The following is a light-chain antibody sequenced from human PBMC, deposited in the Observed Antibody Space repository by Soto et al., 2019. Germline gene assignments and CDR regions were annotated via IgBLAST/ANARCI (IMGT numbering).Light chain of an antibody. CDR3: QQYGSSPPWT. Sequence: EIVLTQSPGTLSLSPGERATLSCSASQSVSSSYLAWYQQKPGQAPRLLIYGASSRATGIPDRFSGSGSGTDFILTISRLEPEDFAVYYCQQYGSSPPWTFGQGTKVDIK. V-gene: IGKV3-20*01. CDR1: QSVSSSY. J-gene: IGKJ1*01. CDR2: GAS.